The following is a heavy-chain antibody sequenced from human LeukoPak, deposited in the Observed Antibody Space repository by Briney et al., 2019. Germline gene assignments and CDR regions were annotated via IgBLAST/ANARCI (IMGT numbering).Heavy chain of an antibody. V-gene: IGHV4-4*02. CDR1: GFIFSNAW. CDR3: ARGVYDSSGYYWDY. CDR2: IYHSGST. D-gene: IGHD3-22*01. J-gene: IGHJ4*02. Sequence: GSLRLSCAVSGFIFSNAWMSWVRQAPGKGLEWIGYIYHSGSTYYNPSLKSRVTISVDRSKNQFSLKLSSVTAADTAVYYCARGVYDSSGYYWDYWGQGTLVTVSS.